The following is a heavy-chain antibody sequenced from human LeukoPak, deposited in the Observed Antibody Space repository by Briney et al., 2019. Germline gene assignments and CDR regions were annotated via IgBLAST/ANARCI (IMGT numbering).Heavy chain of an antibody. J-gene: IGHJ4*02. Sequence: GGSLRLSCAASGFTFSDFYMSWIRQAPGKGLEWVSYISSSGSTIYYADSVKGRFTISRDNAKNSLYLQMNSLRAEDTAVYYCARRRYNWNAIDNWGQGTLVTVSS. CDR3: ARRRYNWNAIDN. V-gene: IGHV3-11*01. D-gene: IGHD1-20*01. CDR2: ISSSGSTI. CDR1: GFTFSDFY.